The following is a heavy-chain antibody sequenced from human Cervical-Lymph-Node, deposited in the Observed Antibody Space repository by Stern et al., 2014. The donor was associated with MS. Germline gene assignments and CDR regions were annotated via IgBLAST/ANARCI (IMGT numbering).Heavy chain of an antibody. V-gene: IGHV3-48*02. CDR1: GFTFSSYS. CDR2: ISSRSSAI. D-gene: IGHD6-6*01. Sequence: VQLVQSGGGLVQPGGSLRLSCAASGFTFSSYSMNWVRQAPGKGLEWVSYISSRSSAIYYTDSVKGRFTISRDNAKNVLYLQMNSLRDEDTAIYYCARAEGSSSSSEYWGQGTLVTVSS. CDR3: ARAEGSSSSSEY. J-gene: IGHJ4*02.